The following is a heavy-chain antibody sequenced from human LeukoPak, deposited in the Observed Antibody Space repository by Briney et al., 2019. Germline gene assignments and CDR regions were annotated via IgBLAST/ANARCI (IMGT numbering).Heavy chain of an antibody. CDR2: IIPIFGTA. J-gene: IGHJ4*02. D-gene: IGHD6-19*01. Sequence: SVKVSCKASGGTFSSYAISWVRQAPGQGLEWMGGIIPIFGTANYAQRFQGRVTITADESTSTAYMELSSLRSEDTAVYYCARGQSSGWRPFDYWGQGTLVTVSS. V-gene: IGHV1-69*13. CDR3: ARGQSSGWRPFDY. CDR1: GGTFSSYA.